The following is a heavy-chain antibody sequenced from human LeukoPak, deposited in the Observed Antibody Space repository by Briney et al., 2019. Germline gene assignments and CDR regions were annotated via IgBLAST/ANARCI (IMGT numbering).Heavy chain of an antibody. J-gene: IGHJ6*03. V-gene: IGHV7-4-1*02. D-gene: IGHD3-3*01. CDR3: ARAPFSFPPHYDFWSGYYTGRWGDSPPQKKYYYYYMDV. CDR1: GYTFTSYA. Sequence: ASVKVSCKASGYTFTSYAMNWVRQAPGQGLEWMGWINTNTGNPTYAQGFTGRFVFSLDTSVSTAYLQISSLKAEDTAVYYCARAPFSFPPHYDFWSGYYTGRWGDSPPQKKYYYYYMDVWGKGTTVTVSS. CDR2: INTNTGNP.